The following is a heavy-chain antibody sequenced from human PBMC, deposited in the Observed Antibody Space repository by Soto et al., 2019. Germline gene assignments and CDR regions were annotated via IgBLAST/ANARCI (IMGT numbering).Heavy chain of an antibody. CDR2: IIPILGIA. V-gene: IGHV1-69*08. CDR1: GGTFSSYT. J-gene: IGHJ6*02. D-gene: IGHD3-10*01. CDR3: ARDVTMVRGVIIIAYYGMDV. Sequence: QVQLVQSGAEVKKPGSSVKVSCKASGGTFSSYTISWVRQAPGQGLEWMGRIIPILGIANYAQKFQGRVTMTADKSTSTAYMELSSLRSEDTAVYYCARDVTMVRGVIIIAYYGMDVWGQGTTVTVSS.